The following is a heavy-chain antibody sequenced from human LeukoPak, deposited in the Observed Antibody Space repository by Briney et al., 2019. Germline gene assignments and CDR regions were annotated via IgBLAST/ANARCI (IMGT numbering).Heavy chain of an antibody. V-gene: IGHV4-38-2*02. D-gene: IGHD5-24*01. CDR1: GYPLGLDYY. CDR2: FHRGRI. Sequence: SETLSLTCKVSGYPLGLDYYWVWIRQAPGRGLQWIGGFHRGRIQYNSALKSRVTISIDSSKNQFSLRMWPVTAADTAFYFCARAPSSYESGNGYPNLGWLDPWGQGALVTVSS. J-gene: IGHJ5*02. CDR3: ARAPSSYESGNGYPNLGWLDP.